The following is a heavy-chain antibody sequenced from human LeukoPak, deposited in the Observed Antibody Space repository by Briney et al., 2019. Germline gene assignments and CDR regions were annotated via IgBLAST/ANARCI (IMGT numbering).Heavy chain of an antibody. Sequence: GGSLRLSCAASGFTFSSYSMNWVRQAPGKGLEWVSSISSSSSYIYYADSVKGRFTISRDNAKNSLYLQMNSLRAEDTAVYYCARAPGARDSGGYSHWGQGTLVTVSS. D-gene: IGHD3-22*01. CDR1: GFTFSSYS. J-gene: IGHJ4*02. CDR2: ISSSSSYI. V-gene: IGHV3-21*01. CDR3: ARAPGARDSGGYSH.